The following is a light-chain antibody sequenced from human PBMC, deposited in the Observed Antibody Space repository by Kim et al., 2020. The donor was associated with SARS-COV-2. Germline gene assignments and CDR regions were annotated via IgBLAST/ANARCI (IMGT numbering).Light chain of an antibody. CDR2: AKD. J-gene: IGLJ3*02. CDR3: NSRDSSGNQV. CDR1: SLRNYF. V-gene: IGLV3-19*01. Sequence: VALGQTVRITCQGDSLRNYFSSWYQQKSGQAPVLLIFAKDNRPSGIPYRFSGSSSGNTASLTITGAQAEDGADYYCNSRDSSGNQVFGGGTQLTVL.